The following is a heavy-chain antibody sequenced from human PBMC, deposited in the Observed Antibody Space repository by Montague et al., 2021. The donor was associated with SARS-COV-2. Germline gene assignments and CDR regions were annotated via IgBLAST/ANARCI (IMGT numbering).Heavy chain of an antibody. CDR1: GFTFSSYS. CDR2: ISYDGSNK. J-gene: IGHJ6*02. V-gene: IGHV3-30*03. CDR3: ARDIATLGRWLQVPWALYYYYGMDV. D-gene: IGHD5-24*01. Sequence: SLRLSCAASGFTFSSYSMNWVRQAPGKGLEWVAVISYDGSNKYYADSVKGRFTISRDNSKNTLYLQMNSLRAEDTAVYYCARDIATLGRWLQVPWALYYYYGMDVWGQGTTVTVSS.